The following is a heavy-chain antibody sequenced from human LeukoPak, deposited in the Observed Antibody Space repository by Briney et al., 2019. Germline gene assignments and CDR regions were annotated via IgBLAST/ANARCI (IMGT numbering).Heavy chain of an antibody. D-gene: IGHD3-10*01. Sequence: SETLSLTCTVSGGSISSSSYYWGWIRQPPGKGLEWIGSIYYSGSTYYNPSLKSRVTMSVDTSKNQFSLKLSSVTAADTAVYYCARARGAYYYGSGSYYGWFDPWGQGTLVTVSS. J-gene: IGHJ5*02. CDR1: GGSISSSSYY. V-gene: IGHV4-39*07. CDR2: IYYSGST. CDR3: ARARGAYYYGSGSYYGWFDP.